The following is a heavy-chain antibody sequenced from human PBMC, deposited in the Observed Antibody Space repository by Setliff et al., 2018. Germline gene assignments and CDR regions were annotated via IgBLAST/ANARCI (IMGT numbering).Heavy chain of an antibody. V-gene: IGHV4-39*01. CDR2: IFYSGRT. CDR3: ARHGGRLGSPFDS. CDR1: GASITNINYY. D-gene: IGHD7-27*01. Sequence: TLSLTCTVSGASITNINYYWGLIRQPPGKGLEWIGSIFYSGRTFYNPSLKSRVTISVDTSKNQFSLTLSSVTAADTAVYYCARHGGRLGSPFDSWDQGTLVTVSS. J-gene: IGHJ4*02.